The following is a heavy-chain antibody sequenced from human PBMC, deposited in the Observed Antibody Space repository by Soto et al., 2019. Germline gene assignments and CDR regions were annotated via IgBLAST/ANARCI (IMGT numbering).Heavy chain of an antibody. CDR1: GYTFTSYG. D-gene: IGHD3-10*01. J-gene: IGHJ4*02. Sequence: ASVKVSCKASGYTFTSYGISWVRQAPGQGLEWMGWISAYNGNTNYAQKLQGRVTMTTDTSTSTAYMELRSLRSDDTAVYYCARDYYYGSGSYYTDYWGQGILVTVSS. V-gene: IGHV1-18*01. CDR2: ISAYNGNT. CDR3: ARDYYYGSGSYYTDY.